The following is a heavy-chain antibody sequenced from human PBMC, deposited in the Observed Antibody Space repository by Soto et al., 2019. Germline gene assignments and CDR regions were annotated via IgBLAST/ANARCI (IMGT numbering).Heavy chain of an antibody. D-gene: IGHD2-8*01. CDR2: ISAYNGNT. J-gene: IGHJ6*02. Sequence: ASVKVSCNASGYTFTSYGISWLRQAPGQGLEWMGWISAYNGNTNYAQKLQGRVTMTTDTSTSTAYMELRSLRSDDTAVYYCARSAQGYCTNGVCYREYYYYYGMDVWGQGTTVTVSS. V-gene: IGHV1-18*04. CDR3: ARSAQGYCTNGVCYREYYYYYGMDV. CDR1: GYTFTSYG.